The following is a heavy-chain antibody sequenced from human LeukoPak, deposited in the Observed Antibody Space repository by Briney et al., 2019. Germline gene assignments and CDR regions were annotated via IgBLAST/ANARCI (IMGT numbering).Heavy chain of an antibody. CDR3: AKDSHDSSDYYYEGGPLDY. J-gene: IGHJ4*02. V-gene: IGHV1-58*02. D-gene: IGHD3-22*01. CDR2: IVVGSGNT. Sequence: GASVKVSCKASGFTFTSSAMQWVRQARGQRLEWIGWIVVGSGNTNYAQKFQERVTITRDMSTSTAYMELSSLRSEDTAVYYCAKDSHDSSDYYYEGGPLDYWGQGTLVTVSS. CDR1: GFTFTSSA.